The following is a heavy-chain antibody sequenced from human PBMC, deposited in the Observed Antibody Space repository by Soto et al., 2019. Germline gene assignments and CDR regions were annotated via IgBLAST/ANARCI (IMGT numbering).Heavy chain of an antibody. J-gene: IGHJ4*02. V-gene: IGHV4-28*01. CDR2: INYSGTT. CDR1: GHSISSSNW. CDR3: AKNTGGTRGPYFDY. Sequence: QVQLQESGPGLVKPSDTLSLTCAVSGHSISSSNWWAWIRQSPGKGLEWIGYINYSGTTYYNPSLEGRVPMSVETSKNQVSLDLGSVTAVDTAVYYCAKNTGGTRGPYFDYWGQGILVTVSS. D-gene: IGHD1-1*01.